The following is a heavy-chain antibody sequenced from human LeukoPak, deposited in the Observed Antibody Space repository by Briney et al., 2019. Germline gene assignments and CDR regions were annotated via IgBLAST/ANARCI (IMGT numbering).Heavy chain of an antibody. V-gene: IGHV1-2*02. D-gene: IGHD2-2*01. CDR2: INPQSGGT. Sequence: ASVKVSCKASGYTFTSYGISWVRQAPGQGLEWMGWINPQSGGTKYAQKFQGRVTVTRDTSINTAYMDLSRLRSGDTAVYYCARGSCSSTSCHDFDYWGQGTLVTVSS. J-gene: IGHJ4*02. CDR3: ARGSCSSTSCHDFDY. CDR1: GYTFTSYG.